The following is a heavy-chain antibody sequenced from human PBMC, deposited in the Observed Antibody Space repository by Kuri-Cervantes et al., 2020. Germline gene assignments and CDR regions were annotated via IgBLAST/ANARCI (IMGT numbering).Heavy chain of an antibody. Sequence: GESLKISCAASGFTFSSYWMSWVRQAPGKGLEWVANIKQDGSEKYYVDSVKGRFTISRDNAKNSLYLQMNSLTTEDTAVLYCAKQTVGSYFDYWGQGTLVTVSS. CDR3: AKQTVGSYFDY. V-gene: IGHV3-7*01. CDR1: GFTFSSYW. CDR2: IKQDGSEK. J-gene: IGHJ4*02. D-gene: IGHD1-26*01.